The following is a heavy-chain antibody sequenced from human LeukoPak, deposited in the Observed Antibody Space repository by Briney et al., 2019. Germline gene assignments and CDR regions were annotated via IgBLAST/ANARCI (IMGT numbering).Heavy chain of an antibody. D-gene: IGHD3-10*01. CDR1: GGSFSGYY. V-gene: IGHV4-34*01. Sequence: SETLSLTCAVYGGSFSGYYWSWIRQPPGKGLEWIGEINHSGSTNYNPSLKSRVTISVDTSKNQFSLKLSSVTAADTAVYYCARGWKPSGSYWGSNWFDPWGQGTLVTVSS. CDR3: ARGWKPSGSYWGSNWFDP. CDR2: INHSGST. J-gene: IGHJ5*02.